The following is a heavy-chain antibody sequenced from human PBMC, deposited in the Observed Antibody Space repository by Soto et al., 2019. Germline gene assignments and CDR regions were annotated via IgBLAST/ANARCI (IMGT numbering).Heavy chain of an antibody. Sequence: GGSLRLSCAASGFILSSSAMSWVRQAPGKGLEWVSAISGSGSTTYYADSVKGRFTISGDNSKNTVYLQMNSLRAEDTAVYYCAKGPTIFGVVITFEYYYGMDVWGQGTTVTVSS. V-gene: IGHV3-23*01. CDR3: AKGPTIFGVVITFEYYYGMDV. D-gene: IGHD3-3*01. CDR1: GFILSSSA. CDR2: ISGSGSTT. J-gene: IGHJ6*02.